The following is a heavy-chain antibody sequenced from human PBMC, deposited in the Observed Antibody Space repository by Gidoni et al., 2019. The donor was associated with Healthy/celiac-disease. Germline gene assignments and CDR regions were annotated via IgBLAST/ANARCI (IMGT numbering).Heavy chain of an antibody. CDR2: ITYDGSNK. CDR1: RFTFSSYA. Sequence: QVQLAESGGGVVQPGRSLRRSSAASRFTFSSYAVHWVRQAPGKGLEWVSVITYDGSNKYYADSVKGRFTISRDNSKNSLYLQMNSLRAEDTAVYYCARDVRKAGTGAFDFWGQGTMVTVSS. D-gene: IGHD6-19*01. J-gene: IGHJ3*01. CDR3: ARDVRKAGTGAFDF. V-gene: IGHV3-30*04.